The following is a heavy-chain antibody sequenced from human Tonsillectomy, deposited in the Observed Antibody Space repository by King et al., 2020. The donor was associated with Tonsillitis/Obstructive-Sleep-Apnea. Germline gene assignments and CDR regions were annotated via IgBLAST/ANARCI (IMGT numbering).Heavy chain of an antibody. CDR1: GGSISSSDYY. D-gene: IGHD5-18*01. CDR3: ARQGAGLSGYSYGPNYYYMDV. J-gene: IGHJ6*03. Sequence: QLQESGPGLVKSSGTLSLTCTVSGGSISSSDYYWGWIRQPPGKGLEWSGSIEYSGSHYSNPSLRSRVTISTDTSKKQCSLTLNSVTAADTAVYYCARQGAGLSGYSYGPNYYYMDVWGKGTTVTVSS. CDR2: IEYSGSH. V-gene: IGHV4-39*01.